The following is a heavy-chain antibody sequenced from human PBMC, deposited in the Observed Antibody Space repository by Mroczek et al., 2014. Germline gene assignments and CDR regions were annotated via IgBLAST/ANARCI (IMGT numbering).Heavy chain of an antibody. J-gene: IGHJ4*02. CDR2: ISPYNGNT. V-gene: IGHV1-18*01. CDR1: GYTFVTYG. CDR3: ARDDLRGYGDSRTIDF. D-gene: IGHD5-12*01. Sequence: VQLVQSGAEVKKPGASVKVSCKASGYTFVTYGISWVRQAPGQGLQWVGWISPYNGNTNYAQKLQGRVTMTTDTSTNTAYMELRSLSSDDTALYYCARDDLRGYGDSRTIDFWGQGTLVTVSS.